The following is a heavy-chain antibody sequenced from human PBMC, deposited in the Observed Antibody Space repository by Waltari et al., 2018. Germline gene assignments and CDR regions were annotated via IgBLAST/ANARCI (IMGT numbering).Heavy chain of an antibody. J-gene: IGHJ4*02. CDR3: ARDIVVVVAATQLGY. D-gene: IGHD2-15*01. CDR2: INPNSGGT. CDR1: GYTFTGYH. Sequence: QVQLVQSGAEVKKPGASVKVSCKASGYTFTGYHMHWVRQAPGQGLEWMGWINPNSGGTNYAQKFQGRVTMTRDTSISTAYMELSRLRSDDTAVYYCARDIVVVVAATQLGYWGQGTLVIVSS. V-gene: IGHV1-2*02.